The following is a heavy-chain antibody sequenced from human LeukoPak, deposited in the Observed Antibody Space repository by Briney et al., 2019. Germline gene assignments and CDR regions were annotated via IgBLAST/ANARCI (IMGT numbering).Heavy chain of an antibody. V-gene: IGHV1-46*03. CDR3: ARVARGGWHDAFDI. CDR2: ISPSGASR. D-gene: IGHD5-24*01. J-gene: IGHJ3*02. CDR1: GYTFTSYY. Sequence: GASVKVSCKASGYTFTSYYVHSVRPAPGQGLEWMGIISPSGASRSYAQKFQGRVTMTMDMSTSTVYMELSSLISEDTAVYYCARVARGGWHDAFDIWGQGTMVTVSS.